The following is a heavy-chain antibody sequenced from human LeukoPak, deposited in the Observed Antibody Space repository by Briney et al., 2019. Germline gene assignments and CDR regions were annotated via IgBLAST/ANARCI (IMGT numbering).Heavy chain of an antibody. CDR3: AKRYCSGGSCYGYMDV. CDR2: INSDGSST. CDR1: GFTFSSYW. J-gene: IGHJ6*03. D-gene: IGHD2-15*01. Sequence: PGGSLRLSCAASGFTFSSYWMHWVRQAPGKGLVWVSRINSDGSSTSYADSVKGRFTISRDNAKNTLYLQMNSLRAEDTAVYYCAKRYCSGGSCYGYMDVWGTGTTVTVSS. V-gene: IGHV3-74*01.